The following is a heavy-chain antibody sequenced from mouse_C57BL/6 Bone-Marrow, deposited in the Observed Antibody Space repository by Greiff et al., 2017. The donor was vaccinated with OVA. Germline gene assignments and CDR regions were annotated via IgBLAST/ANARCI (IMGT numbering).Heavy chain of an antibody. J-gene: IGHJ3*01. V-gene: IGHV1-72*01. CDR2: IDPNSGGT. CDR1: GYTFTSYW. CDR3: ARGYGSSRGGFAY. D-gene: IGHD1-1*01. Sequence: QVQLQQPGAELVKPGASVKLSCKASGYTFTSYWMHWVKQRPGRGLEWIGRIDPNSGGTKYNEKFKSKATMTVDKPSSTADMQLSSVTAEDSAVYDCARGYGSSRGGFAYGGQGTLVTVSA.